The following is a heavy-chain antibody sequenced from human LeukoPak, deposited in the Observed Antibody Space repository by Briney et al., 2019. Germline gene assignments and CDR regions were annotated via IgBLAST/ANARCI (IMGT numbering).Heavy chain of an antibody. D-gene: IGHD5-12*01. J-gene: IGHJ4*02. Sequence: SETLSLTCTVSGGSISSYYWSWIRQPPGKGLEWIGYIHYSGSTNYNPPLKSRVTISVDTSKNQFSLKLSSVTAADTAVYYCARMGGYSGYATHWGQGTLVTVSS. CDR1: GGSISSYY. CDR2: IHYSGST. V-gene: IGHV4-59*08. CDR3: ARMGGYSGYATH.